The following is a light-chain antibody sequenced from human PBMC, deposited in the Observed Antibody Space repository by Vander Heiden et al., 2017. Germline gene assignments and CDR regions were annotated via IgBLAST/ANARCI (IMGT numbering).Light chain of an antibody. J-gene: IGKJ1*01. CDR2: GAS. CDR3: QQSYNTPRT. V-gene: IGKV1-39*01. CDR1: QTVSKY. Sequence: DIQLTQSPSSLSACAGDRVTITCRASQTVSKYLNWYQQKPGKTPELLIHGASSLQSGVPSRFSGSGSGTDFTLTITTLQPEEFATYYCQQSYNTPRTFGQGTKVEIK.